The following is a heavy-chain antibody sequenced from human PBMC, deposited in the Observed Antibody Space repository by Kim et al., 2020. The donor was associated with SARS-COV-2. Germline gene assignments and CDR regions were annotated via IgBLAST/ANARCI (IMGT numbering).Heavy chain of an antibody. Sequence: SETLSLTCTVSGGSISSSSYYWGWIRQPPGKGLEWIGSIYYSGSTYYNPSLKSRVTISVDTSKNQFSLKPSSVTAADTAVYYCARHHSGYDFWGQGTLVT. V-gene: IGHV4-39*01. J-gene: IGHJ4*02. CDR1: GGSISSSSYY. CDR3: ARHHSGYDF. D-gene: IGHD5-12*01. CDR2: IYYSGST.